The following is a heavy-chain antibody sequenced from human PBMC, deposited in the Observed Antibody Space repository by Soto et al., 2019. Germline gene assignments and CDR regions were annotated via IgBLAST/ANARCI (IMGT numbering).Heavy chain of an antibody. CDR1: GGSFSGYY. V-gene: IGHV4-34*01. D-gene: IGHD6-6*01. J-gene: IGHJ4*02. Sequence: PSETLSLTCAVYGGSFSGYYWSWIRQPPGKGLEWIGEINHSGSTNYNPSLKSRVTISVDTSKNQFSLKLSSVTAADTAVYYCARNEGSSPKYFDYWGQGTLVTVSS. CDR2: INHSGST. CDR3: ARNEGSSPKYFDY.